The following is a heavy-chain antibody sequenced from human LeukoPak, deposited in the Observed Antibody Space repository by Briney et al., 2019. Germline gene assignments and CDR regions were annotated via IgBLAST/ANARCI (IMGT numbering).Heavy chain of an antibody. Sequence: PSQTLPLTCTVSGGSISSDNYYWSWIRQPAGKGLEWIGRIYTSGSTNYNPSLKSRVTISVNTSKNQFSLKLNSVTAADTAVYYCARGSGSYTYDCFDYWGQGTLVTVSS. J-gene: IGHJ4*02. V-gene: IGHV4-61*02. CDR2: IYTSGST. CDR3: ARGSGSYTYDCFDY. CDR1: GGSISSDNYY. D-gene: IGHD1-26*01.